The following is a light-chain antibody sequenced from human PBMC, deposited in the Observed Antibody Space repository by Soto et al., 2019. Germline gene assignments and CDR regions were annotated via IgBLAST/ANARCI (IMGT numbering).Light chain of an antibody. V-gene: IGKV1-5*01. Sequence: GDRVTITCRASQNVNNWLAWYQHKPGKAPQLLIYDASVLETGVPSRFSGSGSGTEFTLAISGLQSDDVATYSCQQYNTYWTFGPGTKVDIK. CDR3: QQYNTYWT. J-gene: IGKJ1*01. CDR1: QNVNNW. CDR2: DAS.